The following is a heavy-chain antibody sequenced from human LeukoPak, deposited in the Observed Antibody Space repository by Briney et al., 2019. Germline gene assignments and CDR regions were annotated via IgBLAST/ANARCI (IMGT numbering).Heavy chain of an antibody. D-gene: IGHD6-19*01. CDR1: GGSISSGDYY. V-gene: IGHV4-30-4*01. CDR2: IYYSGST. CDR3: ARDGQWLGFDY. J-gene: IGHJ4*02. Sequence: SETLSLTCTVSGGSISSGDYYWSWIRQPPGKGLEWIGYIYYSGSTYYNPSLKSRVTISVDTSKNQFSLKLSSVTAADTAVYYCARDGQWLGFDYWGQGTLVTVSS.